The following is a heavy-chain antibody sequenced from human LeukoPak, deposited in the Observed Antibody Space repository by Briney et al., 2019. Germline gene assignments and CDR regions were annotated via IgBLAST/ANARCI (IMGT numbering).Heavy chain of an antibody. Sequence: ASVKVSCMASGYTFTSYGISWVRQAPGQGLEWMGWISAYNGNTNYAQKLQGRVTMTTDTSTSTAYMELRSLRSDDTAVYYCARAREGYSGSWYTWFDPWGQGTLVTVSS. J-gene: IGHJ5*02. CDR1: GYTFTSYG. D-gene: IGHD6-13*01. V-gene: IGHV1-18*04. CDR2: ISAYNGNT. CDR3: ARAREGYSGSWYTWFDP.